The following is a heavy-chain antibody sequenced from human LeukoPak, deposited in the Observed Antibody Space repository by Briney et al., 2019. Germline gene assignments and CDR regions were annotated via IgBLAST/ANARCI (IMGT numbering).Heavy chain of an antibody. CDR3: ARLPPTYYDFWSGSDYFDY. CDR2: INPNSGGT. V-gene: IGHV1-2*02. D-gene: IGHD3-3*01. Sequence: ASVKVSCKASGYTFTGYYIHWVRQAPGQGLEWMGWINPNSGGTNYAQNFQGRVTMTRDTSISTAYMELSRLRSDDTAVYYCARLPPTYYDFWSGSDYFDYWGQGTLVTVSS. CDR1: GYTFTGYY. J-gene: IGHJ4*02.